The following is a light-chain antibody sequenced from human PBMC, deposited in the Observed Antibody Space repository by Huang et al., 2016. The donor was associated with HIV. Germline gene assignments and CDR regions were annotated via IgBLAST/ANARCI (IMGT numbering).Light chain of an antibody. V-gene: IGKV1-39*01. J-gene: IGKJ2*01. CDR2: AAS. CDR3: QQSYSTPYT. CDR1: QGIMSY. Sequence: DIQMTQSPSSLSVSVGDRVTISCRASQGIMSYVSWYQQKPGRAPRLLISAASRLQGGVASRFRGTGSGTEFTLTISSLQPEDFATYYCQQSYSTPYTFGQGTKLEIK.